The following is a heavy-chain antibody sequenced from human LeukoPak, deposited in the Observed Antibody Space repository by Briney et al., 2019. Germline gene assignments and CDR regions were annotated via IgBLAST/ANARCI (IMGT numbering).Heavy chain of an antibody. CDR1: GGSVSSGHYY. Sequence: KASETLSLTCTVSGGSVSSGHYYWSWIRQPPGKGLEWIGYIYNSESTNYNPSLKSRVTISVDTSKNHFSLKLSSVTAADTAVYYCATGGSLAAAGDYWGQGTLSPSPQ. D-gene: IGHD6-13*01. V-gene: IGHV4-61*03. J-gene: IGHJ4*02. CDR2: IYNSEST. CDR3: ATGGSLAAAGDY.